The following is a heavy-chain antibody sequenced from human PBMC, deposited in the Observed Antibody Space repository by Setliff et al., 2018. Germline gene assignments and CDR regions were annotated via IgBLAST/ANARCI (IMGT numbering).Heavy chain of an antibody. CDR2: ISSSSAYI. Sequence: LSLSCAASGFTFSSYSMNWVRQAPGKGLEWVSYISSSSAYIYYADSVKGRFTISRDNAKNSVYLQMNSLRAEDTAVYYCASANTTGYYYFDNWGQGTLVTVSS. CDR3: ASANTTGYYYFDN. V-gene: IGHV3-21*05. D-gene: IGHD5-12*01. CDR1: GFTFSSYS. J-gene: IGHJ4*02.